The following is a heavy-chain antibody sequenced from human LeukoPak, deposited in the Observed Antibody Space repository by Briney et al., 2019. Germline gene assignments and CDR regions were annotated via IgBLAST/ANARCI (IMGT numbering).Heavy chain of an antibody. V-gene: IGHV3-23*01. CDR1: GFTFSNSA. CDR3: ARGLRYYYGSGSYSPADY. D-gene: IGHD3-10*01. CDR2: ISRGGGST. J-gene: IGHJ4*02. Sequence: GGSLRLSCAASGFTFSNSAMCWVRQAPGKGLEWVSGISRGGGSTYYADSVKGRFTISRDNAKNSLYLQMNSLRAEDTAVYYCARGLRYYYGSGSYSPADYWGQGTLVTVSS.